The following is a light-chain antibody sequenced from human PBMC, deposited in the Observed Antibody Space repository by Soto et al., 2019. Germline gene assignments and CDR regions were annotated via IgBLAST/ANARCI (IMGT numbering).Light chain of an antibody. Sequence: QSVLTQPRSVSGSPGQSVTISCTGTSSDVGDYNYVSWYQQHPGKAPKVMIYDVSKRPSGVPDRFSGSKSGNTASLTISGLQAEDEADYYCCSYAGSFASYVFGTGTQLTVL. CDR3: CSYAGSFASYV. CDR1: SSDVGDYNY. CDR2: DVS. V-gene: IGLV2-11*01. J-gene: IGLJ1*01.